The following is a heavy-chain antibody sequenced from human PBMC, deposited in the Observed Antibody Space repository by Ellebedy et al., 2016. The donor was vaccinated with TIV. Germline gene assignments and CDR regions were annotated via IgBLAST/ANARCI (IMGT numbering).Heavy chain of an antibody. D-gene: IGHD3-3*01. V-gene: IGHV3-7*01. Sequence: GESLKISCAASGFTFSRYWMSWVRQAPGKGLEWVANIKQDGSEKYYVDSVKGRFTISRDNAKNSLYLQMNSLRAEDTAVYYCARDRWIFESYYGMDVWGQGTTVTVSS. J-gene: IGHJ6*02. CDR3: ARDRWIFESYYGMDV. CDR2: IKQDGSEK. CDR1: GFTFSRYW.